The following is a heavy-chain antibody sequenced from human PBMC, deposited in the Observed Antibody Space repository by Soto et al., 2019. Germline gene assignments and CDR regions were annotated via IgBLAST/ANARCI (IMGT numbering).Heavy chain of an antibody. CDR2: IYYSGST. D-gene: IGHD2-2*01. CDR3: ARVESPDELLWGDNWYDP. V-gene: IGHV4-59*01. J-gene: IGHJ5*02. Sequence: PSETLSLTCTVSGGSISSYYWSWIRQPPGKGLEWIGYIYYSGSTNYNPSLKSRVTISVDTSKNQFSLKLSSVTAADTAGSYCARVESPDELLWGDNWYDPWGQGTLVTVSS. CDR1: GGSISSYY.